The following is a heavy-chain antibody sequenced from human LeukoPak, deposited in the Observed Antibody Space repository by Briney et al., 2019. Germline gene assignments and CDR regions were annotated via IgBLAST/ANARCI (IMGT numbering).Heavy chain of an antibody. CDR1: GFTFSDYY. V-gene: IGHV3-11*01. Sequence: GGSLRLSCAASGFTFSDYYMSWIRQAPGKGLEWVSYISSSGSTIYYADSVKGRFAISRDNAKNSLYLQMNSLRAEDTAVYYCARDVGELYGYYYYMDVWGKGTTVTISS. J-gene: IGHJ6*03. CDR3: ARDVGELYGYYYYMDV. D-gene: IGHD3-10*01. CDR2: ISSSGSTI.